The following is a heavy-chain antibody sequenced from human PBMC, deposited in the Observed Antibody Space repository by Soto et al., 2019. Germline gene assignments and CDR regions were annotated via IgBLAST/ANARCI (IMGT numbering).Heavy chain of an antibody. V-gene: IGHV5-51*01. Sequence: EERLKSKWNRSRYTFNTYKISWVRQMPGKGQEWMGNIYPGESGNKKNPSFQGQVSISADKSMDTAFLQCSCLKASDPAMYYCARQGSAGYPFDYWGQGTQVTVSS. D-gene: IGHD6-19*01. CDR2: IYPGESGN. J-gene: IGHJ4*02. CDR3: ARQGSAGYPFDY. CDR1: RYTFNTYK.